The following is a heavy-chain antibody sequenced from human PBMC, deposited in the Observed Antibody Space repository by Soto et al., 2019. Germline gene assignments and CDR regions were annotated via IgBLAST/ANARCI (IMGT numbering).Heavy chain of an antibody. CDR2: IYHSGST. J-gene: IGHJ4*02. CDR3: ARGSSRSDRFDY. CDR1: GGSISSSNW. D-gene: IGHD6-13*01. Sequence: SETLSLTCAVSGGSISSSNWWSWVRQPPGKGLEWIGEIYHSGSTNYNPSPKSRVTIPVDKSKNQFSLKLSSVTAADTAVYYCARGSSRSDRFDYWGQGTLVTVSS. V-gene: IGHV4-4*02.